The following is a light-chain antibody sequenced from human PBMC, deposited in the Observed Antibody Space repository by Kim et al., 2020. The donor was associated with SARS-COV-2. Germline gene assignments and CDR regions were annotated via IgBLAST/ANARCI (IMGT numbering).Light chain of an antibody. J-gene: IGLJ1*01. CDR1: SSNIGAGYD. CDR2: DNN. V-gene: IGLV1-40*01. Sequence: QSVLTQPPSASGAPGQRVTISCTGSSSNIGAGYDVQWYQQLPGTAPKVLIYDNNLRPSGVPDRFSGSKSATTASLAISGLQGEDEGDYYCQSYDSSLRGHVFGSGTTVTGL. CDR3: QSYDSSLRGHV.